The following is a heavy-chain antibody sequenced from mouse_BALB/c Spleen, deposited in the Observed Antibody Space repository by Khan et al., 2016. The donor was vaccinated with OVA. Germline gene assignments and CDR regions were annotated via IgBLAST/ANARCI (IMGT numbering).Heavy chain of an antibody. CDR3: ARADYYSSSYYFDY. CDR1: GYSFTDYN. D-gene: IGHD1-1*01. Sequence: VQLQQPGPELVKPGASVKVSCKASGYSFTDYNMFWVKQSHGKSLEWIGYIDPYNGGTSYNQKFKGKATLTVDKSSSTAFRHLSSRTSEDSAVFYCARADYYSSSYYFDYWGQGTTLTVSS. CDR2: IDPYNGGT. J-gene: IGHJ2*01. V-gene: IGHV1S135*01.